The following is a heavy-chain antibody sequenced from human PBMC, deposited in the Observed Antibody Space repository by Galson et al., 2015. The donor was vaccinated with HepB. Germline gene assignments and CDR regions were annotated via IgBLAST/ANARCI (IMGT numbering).Heavy chain of an antibody. D-gene: IGHD2-15*01. V-gene: IGHV3-49*04. CDR3: TTERRCSGDSCYGGTHDAFDI. Sequence: SLRLSCATSGFSFGVYSMSWVRQAPGKGLEWVGFITSDSYGGTTEYAASVKGRFTISRDDSNTIAYLQMSSLKTEDTAVYYCTTERRCSGDSCYGGTHDAFDIWGQGTMVTVSS. CDR1: GFSFGVYS. CDR2: ITSDSYGGTT. J-gene: IGHJ3*02.